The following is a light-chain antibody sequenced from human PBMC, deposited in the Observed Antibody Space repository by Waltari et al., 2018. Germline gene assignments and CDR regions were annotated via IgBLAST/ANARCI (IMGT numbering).Light chain of an antibody. Sequence: DIQMTQSPPSLSTSVGDRVTITCRATQSISTSLNWYQKKAGKAPNLLIYGASTLERGVPSRFSGSGSGTDFTLTISSLRPEDFATYYCQQSYTAPFTFGPGTRVDLK. J-gene: IGKJ3*01. V-gene: IGKV1-39*01. CDR1: QSISTS. CDR2: GAS. CDR3: QQSYTAPFT.